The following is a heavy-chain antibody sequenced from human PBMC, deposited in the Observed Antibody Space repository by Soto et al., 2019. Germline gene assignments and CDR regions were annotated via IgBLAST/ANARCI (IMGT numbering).Heavy chain of an antibody. CDR3: ARDQAVAGTAFDI. CDR2: IYYSGST. V-gene: IGHV4-30-4*01. D-gene: IGHD6-19*01. CDR1: GGSISSGDYY. J-gene: IGHJ3*02. Sequence: QVQLQESGPGLVKPSQTLSLTCTVSGGSISSGDYYWSWIRQPPGKGLEWIGYIYYSGSTYYNPALKSRVTISVDTSKNQFSLKLSSVTAADTAVYYCARDQAVAGTAFDIWGQGTMVTVSS.